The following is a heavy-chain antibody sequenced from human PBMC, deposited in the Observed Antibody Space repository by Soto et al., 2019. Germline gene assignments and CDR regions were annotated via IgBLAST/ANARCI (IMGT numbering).Heavy chain of an antibody. CDR1: GFTFSSYA. D-gene: IGHD3-3*01. CDR3: VAALRSCDFWSGYTY. CDR2: ISGSGGST. V-gene: IGHV3-23*01. J-gene: IGHJ4*02. Sequence: GGSLRLSCAASGFTFSSYAMSWVRQAPGKGLEWVSAISGSGGSTYYADSVKGRFTISRDNSKNTLYLQMNSLRAEDTAVYYCVAALRSCDFWSGYTYWGQGTLVTVSS.